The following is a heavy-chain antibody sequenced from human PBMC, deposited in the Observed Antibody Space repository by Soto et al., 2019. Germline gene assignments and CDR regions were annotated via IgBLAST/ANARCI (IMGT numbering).Heavy chain of an antibody. D-gene: IGHD3-10*01. V-gene: IGHV3-33*01. Sequence: QVQLVESGGGVVQPGTSLRLSGAASGSTFSNYGMHWVRQAPGKGLEWVAVVWYDGTTKFYPDSVKGRFTISRDNSNNTLYLKMNSLRVDDTAVYYCATVDNYYGSVFWGQGTLVTVSS. CDR3: ATVDNYYGSVF. CDR1: GSTFSNYG. J-gene: IGHJ4*02. CDR2: VWYDGTTK.